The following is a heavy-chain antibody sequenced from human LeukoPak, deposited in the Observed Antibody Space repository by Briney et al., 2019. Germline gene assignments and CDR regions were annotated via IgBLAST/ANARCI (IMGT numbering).Heavy chain of an antibody. D-gene: IGHD3-22*01. CDR2: ISRSGSAR. CDR1: GFTFTSFA. J-gene: IGHJ4*02. Sequence: GGSLRLSCTASGFTFTSFAMSWVRQAPGKGLEWVSTISRSGSARYYANSVKGRFTISRDNSKNTVYLQMNSLRDEDTAIYYCAKHSHDGSAPYYEVQLDYWGQGTLVTVSS. CDR3: AKHSHDGSAPYYEVQLDY. V-gene: IGHV3-23*01.